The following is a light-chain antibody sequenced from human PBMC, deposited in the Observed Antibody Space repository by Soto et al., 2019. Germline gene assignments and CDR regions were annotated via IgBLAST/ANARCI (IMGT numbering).Light chain of an antibody. J-gene: IGLJ1*01. V-gene: IGLV2-23*01. CDR2: EGS. Sequence: QSALTQPASVSGSPGQSITISCSGTSSDVGSYHLVSWYQQHPGKAPKLMIYEGSKRPSGVSNRFSGAKSGNTACLTISGLQAEDEADYYCCSYAGSSTSYVFGTETKVTVL. CDR3: CSYAGSSTSYV. CDR1: SSDVGSYHL.